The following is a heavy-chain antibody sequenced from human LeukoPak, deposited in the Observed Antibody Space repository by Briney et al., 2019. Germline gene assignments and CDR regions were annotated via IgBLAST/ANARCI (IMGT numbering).Heavy chain of an antibody. J-gene: IGHJ5*02. CDR1: GGSFSDYY. Sequence: SETLSLTCAVYGGSFSDYYWSWIRQPPGRGLERIGEINHSGSTNYKSSLKSRVTISLDMSKNQFSLRLSSVTAADTAVYYCWGYTTRGDWFDPWGQGTLVTVSS. V-gene: IGHV4-34*01. D-gene: IGHD6-13*01. CDR3: WGYTTRGDWFDP. CDR2: INHSGST.